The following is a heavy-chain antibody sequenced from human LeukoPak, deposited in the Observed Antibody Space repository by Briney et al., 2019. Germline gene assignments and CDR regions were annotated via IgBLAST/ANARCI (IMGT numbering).Heavy chain of an antibody. CDR2: IRDSSDST. J-gene: IGHJ4*02. CDR3: TRHALYGSGNYYIPNLGDY. V-gene: IGHV3-23*01. D-gene: IGHD3-10*01. Sequence: GGSLRLSCAASGFTVSTYGMNWVRQAPGKGLEWVSTIRDSSDSTYYIDSVKGRFTISRDNSKNTLYLQMNSLKAEDTAVYYCTRHALYGSGNYYIPNLGDYWGQGTLVTVSS. CDR1: GFTVSTYG.